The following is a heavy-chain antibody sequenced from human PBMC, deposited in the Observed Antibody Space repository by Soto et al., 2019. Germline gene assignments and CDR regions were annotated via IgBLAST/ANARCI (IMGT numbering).Heavy chain of an antibody. Sequence: QVQLQESGSGLVKPSQTLSLTCTVSGGSISSGGYYWSWIRQHPGKGLEWIGYIYYSGSTYYNPSLKSRVTISVDTSKNQFSLKLSSVTAADTAVYYCARLRIVLVPAAQNLNFDYWGQGTLVTVSS. CDR3: ARLRIVLVPAAQNLNFDY. J-gene: IGHJ4*02. CDR2: IYYSGST. CDR1: GGSISSGGYY. D-gene: IGHD2-2*01. V-gene: IGHV4-31*03.